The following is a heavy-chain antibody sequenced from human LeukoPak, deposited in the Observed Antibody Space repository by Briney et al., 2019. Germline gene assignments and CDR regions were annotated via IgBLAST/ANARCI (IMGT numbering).Heavy chain of an antibody. D-gene: IGHD3-10*01. CDR2: IYYSGST. Sequence: SSETLSLTCTVSGGSISSGDYYWSWIRQPPGKGLEWIGYIYYSGSTYYNPSLKSRVTISVDTSKNQFSLKLSSVTAADTAVYYCARAPVGGAYYFDYWGQGTLVTVSS. V-gene: IGHV4-30-4*08. CDR1: GGSISSGDYY. J-gene: IGHJ4*02. CDR3: ARAPVGGAYYFDY.